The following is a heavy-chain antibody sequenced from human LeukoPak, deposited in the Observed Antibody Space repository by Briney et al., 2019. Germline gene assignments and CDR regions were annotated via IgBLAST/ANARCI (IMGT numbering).Heavy chain of an antibody. D-gene: IGHD5-18*01. J-gene: IGHJ4*02. V-gene: IGHV4-59*01. CDR3: ARVHSYGSYYFDY. CDR2: IYYSGST. Sequence: PSETLSLTCTVSGGSISSYYWSWIRQPPGKGLEWIGYIYYSGSTNYNPSLKSRVTISVDTSKNQFSLKLSSVTAADTAVYYCARVHSYGSYYFDYWGQGTLVTASS. CDR1: GGSISSYY.